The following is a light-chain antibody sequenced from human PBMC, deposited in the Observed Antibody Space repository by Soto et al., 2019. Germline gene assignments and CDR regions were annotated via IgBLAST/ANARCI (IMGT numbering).Light chain of an antibody. Sequence: EIVMTQSPATLSVSPGERATLSCRASHSVSSDLAWYQQKPGQAPRLLIYGASTRAIGIPARFSGSGSGTEFTLTISSLQSEDFAVYYCQQYNNWPRTFGQGTRLEIK. V-gene: IGKV3-15*01. CDR2: GAS. CDR3: QQYNNWPRT. J-gene: IGKJ5*01. CDR1: HSVSSD.